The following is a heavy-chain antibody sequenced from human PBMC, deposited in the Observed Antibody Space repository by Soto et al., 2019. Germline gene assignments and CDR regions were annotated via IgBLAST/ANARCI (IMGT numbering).Heavy chain of an antibody. CDR3: ASRLFSRIY. V-gene: IGHV3-23*01. J-gene: IGHJ4*02. D-gene: IGHD2-15*01. CDR2: ISGSGGDT. CDR1: GITFSSYG. Sequence: VQLMESGGGVVQPGRSLRLSCEASGITFSSYGMNWVRQAPGKGLEWVSTISGSGGDTYYAGSVKGRFTISRDNSKNTLYLQMSSLRAGDTAVFYCASRLFSRIYWGQGTLVTVSS.